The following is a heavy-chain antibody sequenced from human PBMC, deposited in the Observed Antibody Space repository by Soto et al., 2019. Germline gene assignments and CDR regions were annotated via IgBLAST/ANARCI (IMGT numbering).Heavy chain of an antibody. CDR2: IYHSGTT. D-gene: IGHD1-26*01. CDR3: AGNSGTYSFDY. J-gene: IGHJ4*02. V-gene: IGHV4-4*02. Sequence: QVQLQESGPGLVKPSGTLSLTCAVSGGFISSSNWWSWVRQPPGKGLEWIGEIYHSGTTNYNPSLKXXVTISVDKSKNQFSLKLNSVTAADTAVYYCAGNSGTYSFDYWGQGTLVTVSS. CDR1: GGFISSSNW.